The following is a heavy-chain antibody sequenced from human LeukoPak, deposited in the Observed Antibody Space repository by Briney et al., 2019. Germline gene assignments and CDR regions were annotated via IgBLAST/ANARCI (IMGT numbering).Heavy chain of an antibody. V-gene: IGHV1-2*02. CDR1: GYTFTGYY. J-gene: IGHJ5*02. CDR2: INPNSGGT. CDR3: ARCVALSRGWYYADWFDP. D-gene: IGHD6-19*01. Sequence: ASVKVSCKASGYTFTGYYMHWVRQAPGQGLEWMGIINPNSGGTNYAQKFQGRVTMTRDTSTSTAYMELSSLRSEDTAVYYCARCVALSRGWYYADWFDPWGERTLVTVSS.